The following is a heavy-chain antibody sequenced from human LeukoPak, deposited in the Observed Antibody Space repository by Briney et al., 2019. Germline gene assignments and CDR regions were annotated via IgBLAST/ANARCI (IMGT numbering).Heavy chain of an antibody. J-gene: IGHJ4*02. CDR1: GGSLSSYY. CDR3: ARERLGYYDRSGLDY. D-gene: IGHD3-22*01. Sequence: PSETLSLTCTVSGGSLSSYYWNWIRQPPGKGLEWIGYIYYSGSTNYNPSLKSRVTTSVDTSKNQFSLKLSSVTAADTAVYYCARERLGYYDRSGLDYWGQGTLVTVSS. V-gene: IGHV4-59*01. CDR2: IYYSGST.